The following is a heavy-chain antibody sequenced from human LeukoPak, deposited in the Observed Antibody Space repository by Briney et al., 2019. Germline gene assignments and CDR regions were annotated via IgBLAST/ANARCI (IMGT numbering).Heavy chain of an antibody. J-gene: IGHJ3*02. CDR1: GFTFSSYT. V-gene: IGHV3-48*01. D-gene: IGHD1-7*01. Sequence: GGSLRLSCAASGFTFSSYTMNWVRQPPGKGLEWVSNIGTSSTTIYYADSVKGRFTISRDNAKNSLYLQMNSLRADDTAVYYCARDPGPDWNYPFDIWGQGTMVTVSS. CDR3: ARDPGPDWNYPFDI. CDR2: IGTSSTTI.